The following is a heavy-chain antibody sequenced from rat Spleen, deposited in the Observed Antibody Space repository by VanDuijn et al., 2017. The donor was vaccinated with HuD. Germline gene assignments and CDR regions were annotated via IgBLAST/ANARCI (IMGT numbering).Heavy chain of an antibody. CDR1: GFIFSDFG. V-gene: IGHV2S30*01. CDR3: ARDTGSFDY. D-gene: IGHD4-1*01. CDR2: MKYDGDT. Sequence: VQLVESGGGLVQPGRSMKLSCTASGFIFSDFGMHWIRQAPTKGLEWMGRMKYDGDTYYNSALKSRLSISRDTSKSQVFLKMNSLQTEDTATYYCARDTGSFDYWGQGVMVTVSS. J-gene: IGHJ2*01.